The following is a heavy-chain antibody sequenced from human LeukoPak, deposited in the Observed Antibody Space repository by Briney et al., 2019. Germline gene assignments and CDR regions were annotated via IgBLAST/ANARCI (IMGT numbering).Heavy chain of an antibody. V-gene: IGHV1-69*05. Sequence: SVKVSCKASGGTFSSYAISWVRRAPGQGLEWMGRIIPIFGTANYAQKFQGRVTITTDGSTSTAYMELSSLRSEDTAVYYCAREMATRPTFDYWGQGTLVTVSS. CDR1: GGTFSSYA. CDR2: IIPIFGTA. D-gene: IGHD5-24*01. J-gene: IGHJ4*02. CDR3: AREMATRPTFDY.